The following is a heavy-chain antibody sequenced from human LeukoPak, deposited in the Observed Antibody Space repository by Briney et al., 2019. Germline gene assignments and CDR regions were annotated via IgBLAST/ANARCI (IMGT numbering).Heavy chain of an antibody. Sequence: SQTLSLTCAISGDSVSSNSAAWNWIRQSPSRGLEWLGRTYYRSKWYNDYAVSVKSRITINPDTSKNQFSLQLNSVTPEDTAVYYCAREGIVVVVAAKSGGYYYYGMDVWGQGTTVTVSS. CDR3: AREGIVVVVAAKSGGYYYYGMDV. D-gene: IGHD2-15*01. CDR2: TYYRSKWYN. CDR1: GDSVSSNSAA. V-gene: IGHV6-1*01. J-gene: IGHJ6*02.